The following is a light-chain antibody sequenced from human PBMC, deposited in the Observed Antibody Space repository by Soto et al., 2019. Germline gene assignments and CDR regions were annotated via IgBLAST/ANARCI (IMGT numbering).Light chain of an antibody. J-gene: IGLJ2*01. V-gene: IGLV3-21*02. CDR2: DDK. CDR3: QVWDSASDQGV. Sequence: SYELTQPPSVSVAPGQTARISGGGDKIGSRSVHWYQQKPGQAPVLVVHDDKDRPSGIPERFSGSYAENTATLTISRVEDGDEADYYCQVWDSASDQGVFGGGTKLTVL. CDR1: KIGSRS.